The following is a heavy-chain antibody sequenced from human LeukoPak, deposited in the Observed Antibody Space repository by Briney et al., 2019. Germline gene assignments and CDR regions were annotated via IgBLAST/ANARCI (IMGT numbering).Heavy chain of an antibody. CDR2: FDLEDGET. Sequence: ASVTVSFKVSGYTLTELSMHWVRQAPGKGLGWMGGFDLEDGETIYAQKFQGRVTMTEDTSTDTAYMELSSLRSEDTAVYYCATGYSGSYYSDYWGQGTLVTVSS. CDR1: GYTLTELS. J-gene: IGHJ4*02. V-gene: IGHV1-24*01. CDR3: ATGYSGSYYSDY. D-gene: IGHD1-26*01.